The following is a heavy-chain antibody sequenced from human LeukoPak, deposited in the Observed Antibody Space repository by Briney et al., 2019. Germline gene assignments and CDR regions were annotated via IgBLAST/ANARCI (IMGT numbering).Heavy chain of an antibody. Sequence: SETLSLTCTVSGGSISSGSYYWSWIRQPAGKGLEWIGRIYTSGSTNYNPSLKSRVTMSVDTSKNQFSLKLSSVTAADTAVYYCARVDVRGGERFDYWGQGTLVTVSP. CDR1: GGSISSGSYY. V-gene: IGHV4-61*02. CDR2: IYTSGST. CDR3: ARVDVRGGERFDY. J-gene: IGHJ4*02. D-gene: IGHD3-10*01.